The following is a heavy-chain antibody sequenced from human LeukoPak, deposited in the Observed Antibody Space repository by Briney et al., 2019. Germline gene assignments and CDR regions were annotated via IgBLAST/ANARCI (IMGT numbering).Heavy chain of an antibody. D-gene: IGHD6-13*01. J-gene: IGHJ4*02. Sequence: SETLSLTCTVSGGSISSSSYYWGWIRQPPGKGLEWIVSIYYSGSTYYNPSLKSRVTISVDTSKNQFSLKLSSVTAADTAVYYCASQHSSTKYYFDYWGQGTLVTVSS. CDR3: ASQHSSTKYYFDY. CDR1: GGSISSSSYY. CDR2: IYYSGST. V-gene: IGHV4-39*01.